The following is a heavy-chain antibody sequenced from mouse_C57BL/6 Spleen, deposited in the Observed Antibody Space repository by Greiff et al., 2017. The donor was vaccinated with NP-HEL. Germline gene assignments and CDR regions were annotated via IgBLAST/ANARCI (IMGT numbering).Heavy chain of an antibody. CDR2: IHPNSGST. V-gene: IGHV1-64*01. Sequence: QVQLQQPGAELVKPGASVKLSCKASGYTFTSYWMHWVKQRPGQGLEWIGMIHPNSGSTNYNEKFKSKATLTVDKSSSTAYMQLSSLTSEDSAVYYCARRGDYYGSSYVWYFDVWGTGTPVTVSS. D-gene: IGHD1-1*01. CDR1: GYTFTSYW. CDR3: ARRGDYYGSSYVWYFDV. J-gene: IGHJ1*03.